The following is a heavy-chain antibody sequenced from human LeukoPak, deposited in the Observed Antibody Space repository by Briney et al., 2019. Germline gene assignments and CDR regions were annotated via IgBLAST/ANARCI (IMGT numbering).Heavy chain of an antibody. V-gene: IGHV1-46*01. CDR1: GYTFTSYY. CDR2: INPSGGST. CDR3: ARGPYYYDSSGYYHYYLDY. J-gene: IGHJ4*02. D-gene: IGHD3-22*01. Sequence: ASVKVSCKASGYTFTSYYMHWVRQAPGQGLEWMGIINPSGGSTSYAQKFQGRVTMTRDTSTSTVYMELSSLRSEDTAVCYCARGPYYYDSSGYYHYYLDYWGQGTLVTVSS.